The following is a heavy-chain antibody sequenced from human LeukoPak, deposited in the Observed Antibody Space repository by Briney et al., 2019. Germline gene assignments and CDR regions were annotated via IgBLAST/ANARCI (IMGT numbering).Heavy chain of an antibody. CDR1: GFTFNRFW. CDR3: ARQPQHEAYFDY. CDR2: IKADASEE. J-gene: IGHJ4*02. V-gene: IGHV3-7*01. Sequence: GGSLRLSCVASGFTFNRFWMSWVRQAPGKGLEWVANIKADASEEKYLDSVKGRFKISRDNAEDSLFLQMNSLRAEDTAVYYCARQPQHEAYFDYWGQGALVTVSS.